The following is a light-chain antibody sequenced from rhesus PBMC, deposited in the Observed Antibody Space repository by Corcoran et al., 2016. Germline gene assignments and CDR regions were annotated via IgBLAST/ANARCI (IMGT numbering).Light chain of an antibody. J-gene: IGKJ4*01. V-gene: IGKV3-24*01. CDR2: GAS. CDR1: QSVSSS. CDR3: LQHSNWPLT. Sequence: EIVMTQSPATLSLSPGERATLSCRASQSVSSSLAWYQQKPGQAPRLLIYGASSRAPGIPERFSGSGTGNDFTLTISSLEPEDVAVYYCLQHSNWPLTFGGGTKVELK.